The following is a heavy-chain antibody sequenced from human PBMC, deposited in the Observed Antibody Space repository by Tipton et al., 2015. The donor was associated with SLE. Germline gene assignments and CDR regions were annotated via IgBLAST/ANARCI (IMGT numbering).Heavy chain of an antibody. J-gene: IGHJ6*02. CDR3: ARDSSGGYYYYGMDV. CDR1: GGSFSGYS. D-gene: IGHD6-19*01. V-gene: IGHV4-34*01. Sequence: TLSLTCAVYGGSFSGYSWSWIRQPPGKGLESIGEINHSGSTNSNPSLKSRVTISVDTSKNQFSLKLSSVTAADTAVYYCARDSSGGYYYYGMDVWGQGTTVTVSS. CDR2: INHSGST.